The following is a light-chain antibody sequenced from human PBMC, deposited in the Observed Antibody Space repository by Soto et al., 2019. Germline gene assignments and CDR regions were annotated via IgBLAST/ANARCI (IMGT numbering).Light chain of an antibody. CDR3: GSWDSSLSADG. CDR1: SSNIGGNS. V-gene: IGLV1-51*01. Sequence: QSVLTQPPSVSAAPGQKVTISCSGSSSNIGGNSVSWYQQLPGTAPKLLIYDDNKLPSGIPDRFSGSKSGTSATLGITGFQTGDEADYYCGSWDSSLSADGFGTGTKVTVL. J-gene: IGLJ1*01. CDR2: DDN.